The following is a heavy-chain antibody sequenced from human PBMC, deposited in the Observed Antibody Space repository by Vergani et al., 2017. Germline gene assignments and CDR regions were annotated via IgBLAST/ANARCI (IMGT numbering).Heavy chain of an antibody. CDR2: INHSGST. Sequence: QVQLQQWGAGLLKPSETLSLTCAVYCGSFSGYYWSWIRQPPGKGLEWIGEINHSGSTNYNPSLKSRVTISVDTSKNQFSLKLSSVTAADTAVYYCARGGLDSSSEYYFDYWGQGTLVTVSS. D-gene: IGHD6-6*01. V-gene: IGHV4-34*01. CDR3: ARGGLDSSSEYYFDY. J-gene: IGHJ4*02. CDR1: CGSFSGYY.